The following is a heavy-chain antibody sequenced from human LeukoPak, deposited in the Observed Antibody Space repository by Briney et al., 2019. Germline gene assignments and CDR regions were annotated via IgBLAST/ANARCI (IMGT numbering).Heavy chain of an antibody. CDR1: GGSISSYY. V-gene: IGHV4-59*01. CDR3: HCSYYYDSSGYPGDY. J-gene: IGHJ4*02. D-gene: IGHD3-22*01. Sequence: PSETLSLTCTVSGGSISSYYWSWIRQPPGKGLEWIGYIYYSGSTNYNPSLKSRVTISVDTSKNQFSLKLSSVTAADTAVYYCHCSYYYDSSGYPGDYWGQGTLVTVSS. CDR2: IYYSGST.